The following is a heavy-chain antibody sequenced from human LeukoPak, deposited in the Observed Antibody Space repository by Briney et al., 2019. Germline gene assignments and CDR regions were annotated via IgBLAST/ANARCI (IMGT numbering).Heavy chain of an antibody. CDR1: GGSICSYY. CDR2: IYTSGST. D-gene: IGHD3-9*01. Sequence: PESLSLTCTVSGGSICSYYWSWIRQPAGKGLEWIGRIYTSGSTNYNPSLRSRVTMSVDTSKNQFSLKLSSVTAADTAVYYCARDQYYDILTGLNYYYYYGMDVWGQGTTVTVSS. CDR3: ARDQYYDILTGLNYYYYYGMDV. J-gene: IGHJ6*02. V-gene: IGHV4-4*07.